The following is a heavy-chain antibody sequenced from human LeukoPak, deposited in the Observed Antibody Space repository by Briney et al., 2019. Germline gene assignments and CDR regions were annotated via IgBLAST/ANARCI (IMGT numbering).Heavy chain of an antibody. CDR1: GGSFSGYY. J-gene: IGHJ5*02. Sequence: SETLSLTCAVYGGSFSGYYWSWIRQPPGKGLEWIGEINHSGSTNYNPSLKSRVTISVDTSKNQFSLKLSSVTAADTAVYYCARLVGSGYYHVWHWFDPWGQGTLVTVSS. CDR2: INHSGST. CDR3: ARLVGSGYYHVWHWFDP. V-gene: IGHV4-34*01. D-gene: IGHD3-22*01.